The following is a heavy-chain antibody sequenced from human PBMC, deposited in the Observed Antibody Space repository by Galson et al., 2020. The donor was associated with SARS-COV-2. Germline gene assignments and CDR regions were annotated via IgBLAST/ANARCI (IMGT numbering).Heavy chain of an antibody. J-gene: IGHJ2*01. CDR3: ARVPKVRVVEWVYWYFDR. V-gene: IGHV3-21*01. CDR2: ISSSSSYI. Sequence: TGGSLRLSCAASGFTFSSYSMNWVRQAPGKGLEWVSSISSSSSYIYYADSVKGRFTISRDNAKNSLYLQMNSLRAEDTAVYYCARVPKVRVVEWVYWYFDRWGRGSLVTVAS. D-gene: IGHD3-3*01. CDR1: GFTFSSYS.